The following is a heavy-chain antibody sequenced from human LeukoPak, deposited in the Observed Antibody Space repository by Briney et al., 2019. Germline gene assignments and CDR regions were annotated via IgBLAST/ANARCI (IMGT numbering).Heavy chain of an antibody. CDR1: GYTFTSYY. D-gene: IGHD3-22*01. CDR3: ARASEDYYDSSGHTPSIDC. Sequence: ASVKVSCKASGYTFTSYYMHWVRQAPGQGLEWMGIINPSGGSTSYAQKFQGRVTMTRDTSTSTVYMELSSLRSEDTAVYYCARASEDYYDSSGHTPSIDCWGQGTLVTVSS. J-gene: IGHJ4*02. CDR2: INPSGGST. V-gene: IGHV1-46*01.